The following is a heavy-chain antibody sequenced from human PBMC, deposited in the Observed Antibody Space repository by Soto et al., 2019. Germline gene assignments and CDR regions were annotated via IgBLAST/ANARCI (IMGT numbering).Heavy chain of an antibody. J-gene: IGHJ4*02. CDR3: ARMDSSSWVDY. CDR1: GYSFTSYW. D-gene: IGHD6-6*01. V-gene: IGHV5-10-1*01. CDR2: IDPSDSYT. Sequence: GESLKIACKGSGYSFTSYWISWVRQMPGKGREWMGRIDPSDSYTNYSPSFQGHVTISADKSISTAYLQWSSLKASDTAMYYCARMDSSSWVDYWGQGTLVTVSS.